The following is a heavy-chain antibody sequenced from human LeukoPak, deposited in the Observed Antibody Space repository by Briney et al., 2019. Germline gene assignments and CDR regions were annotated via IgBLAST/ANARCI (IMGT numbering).Heavy chain of an antibody. J-gene: IGHJ5*02. Sequence: PSETLSLTCTVSGGSIKSNYWSWIRQPPGKGLEWIGYVYYSGSTNYNPSLKSRVTISLDTSKSQFSLKLSSVTTADTAVYYCAREGDPGSGYNYGNSLDPWGQGTLVTVSS. CDR1: GGSIKSNY. CDR2: VYYSGST. D-gene: IGHD5-12*01. V-gene: IGHV4-59*01. CDR3: AREGDPGSGYNYGNSLDP.